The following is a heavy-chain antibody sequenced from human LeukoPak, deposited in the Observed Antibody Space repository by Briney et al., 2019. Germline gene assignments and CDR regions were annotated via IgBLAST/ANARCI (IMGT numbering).Heavy chain of an antibody. J-gene: IGHJ3*02. Sequence: GASVKVSCKASGGTFSSYAISWVRQAPGQGLEWMGGIIPIFGTANYAQKFQGRVSITADKSTSTAYMELSRLRSDDTAVYYCARVTPYYYGSGSYTLSRAFDIWGQGTMVTVSS. V-gene: IGHV1-69*06. CDR3: ARVTPYYYGSGSYTLSRAFDI. CDR2: IIPIFGTA. D-gene: IGHD3-10*01. CDR1: GGTFSSYA.